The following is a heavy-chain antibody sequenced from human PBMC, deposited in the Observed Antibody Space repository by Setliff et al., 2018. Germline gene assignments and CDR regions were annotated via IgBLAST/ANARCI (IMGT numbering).Heavy chain of an antibody. CDR2: IQKRGSTTT. J-gene: IGHJ6*03. Sequence: SETLSLTCIVSGDSISGYFWSWIRQAPGKGLEWIGYIQKRGSTTTKYNPSLGSRISMSIDTSKNQFSLQLSSVSDGDTAVYYCARETTMTYYFYYMDVWGKGTTVTVSS. CDR1: GDSISGYF. V-gene: IGHV4-59*01. D-gene: IGHD4-17*01. CDR3: ARETTMTYYFYYMDV.